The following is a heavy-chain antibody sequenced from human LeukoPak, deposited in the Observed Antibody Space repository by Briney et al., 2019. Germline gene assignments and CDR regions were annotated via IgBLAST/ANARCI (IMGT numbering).Heavy chain of an antibody. J-gene: IGHJ4*02. Sequence: SETLSLNCTVSGGSISSSSYYWGWIRQPPGKGLEWIGSIYYSGCTYYNPSLKSRVTISVDTSKNQFSLKLSSVTAADTAVYYCARGGVQLFDYWGQGTLVTVSS. CDR2: IYYSGCT. CDR3: ARGGVQLFDY. CDR1: GGSISSSSYY. D-gene: IGHD6-13*01. V-gene: IGHV4-39*07.